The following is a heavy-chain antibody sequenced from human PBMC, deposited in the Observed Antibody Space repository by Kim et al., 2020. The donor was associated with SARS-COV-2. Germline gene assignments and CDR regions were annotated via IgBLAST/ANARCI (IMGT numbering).Heavy chain of an antibody. CDR1: GGPFRGYY. CDR3: TRGRAGVVPAPILGLGPHYDYFIMDV. CDR2: MNQSGSS. V-gene: IGHV4-34*01. D-gene: IGHD2-2*02. J-gene: IGHJ6*02. Sequence: SETLSLTCAVYGGPFRGYYWNWIRPPQGKGLEWHGEMNQSGSSNYKPSLKSRFTLSVDTSKTQFSLRLRSVTAADTGYYYCTRGRAGVVPAPILGLGPHYDYFIMDVWGQGTTVNVSS.